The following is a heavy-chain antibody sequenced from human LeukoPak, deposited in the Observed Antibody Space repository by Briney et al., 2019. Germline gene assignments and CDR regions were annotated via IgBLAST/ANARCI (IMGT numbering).Heavy chain of an antibody. D-gene: IGHD2-15*01. CDR1: GYTLTELS. CDR2: FDPEDGET. CDR3: ATERPRYCSGGSCYYYYYMDV. V-gene: IGHV1-24*01. Sequence: ASVKVSCKVSGYTLTELSMHWVRQAPGKGLEWMGGFDPEDGETIYAQKFQGRVTMTEDTSTDTAYMELSSLRSEDTAVYYCATERPRYCSGGSCYYYYYMDVWGKGTTVTVSS. J-gene: IGHJ6*03.